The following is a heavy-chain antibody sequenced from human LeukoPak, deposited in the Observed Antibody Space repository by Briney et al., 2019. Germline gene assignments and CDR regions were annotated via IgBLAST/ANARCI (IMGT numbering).Heavy chain of an antibody. CDR2: IIPIFGTA. D-gene: IGHD5-24*01. V-gene: IGHV1-69*01. CDR3: AREYRRRWVQLGHCDAFDI. CDR1: GGTFSSYA. Sequence: SVKVSCQASGGTFSSYAISWVRQAPGQGLEWMGGIIPIFGTANYAQKFQGRVTITADESTSTAYMELSSLRSEDTALYYCAREYRRRWVQLGHCDAFDIWGQGTMVTVSS. J-gene: IGHJ3*02.